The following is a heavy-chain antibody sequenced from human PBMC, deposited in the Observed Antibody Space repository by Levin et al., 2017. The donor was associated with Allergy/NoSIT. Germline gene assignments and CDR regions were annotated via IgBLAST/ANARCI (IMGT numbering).Heavy chain of an antibody. V-gene: IGHV3-7*01. CDR3: ARSPIASRRALDY. CDR2: IKQDGSEK. Sequence: KGLEWVANIKQDGSEKYYVDSVKGRFTISKDNAKKSLYLKMNNLRPEDTAVYYCARSPIASRRALDYWGQGTLVTVSS. J-gene: IGHJ4*02. D-gene: IGHD6-6*01.